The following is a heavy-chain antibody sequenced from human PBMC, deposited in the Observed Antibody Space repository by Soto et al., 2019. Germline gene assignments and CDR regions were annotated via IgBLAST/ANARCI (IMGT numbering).Heavy chain of an antibody. CDR1: GFTFSSYA. D-gene: IGHD3-3*01. J-gene: IGHJ4*02. CDR3: AKGAVPAAMPSIIDFWSGYYSDY. Sequence: EVQLLESGGGLVQPGGSLRLSCAASGFTFSSYAMSWVRQAPGKGLEWVSAISGSGGSTYYADSVKGRFTISRDNSKNTLYLQMNSLRAEDTAVYYCAKGAVPAAMPSIIDFWSGYYSDYWGQGTLVIVSS. V-gene: IGHV3-23*01. CDR2: ISGSGGST.